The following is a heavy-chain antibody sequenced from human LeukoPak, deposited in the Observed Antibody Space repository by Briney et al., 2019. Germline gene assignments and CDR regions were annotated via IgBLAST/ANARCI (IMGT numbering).Heavy chain of an antibody. V-gene: IGHV3-9*01. CDR1: GFTFDDYA. CDR3: AGQKYDAFDT. J-gene: IGHJ3*02. CDR2: ISWNSGSI. Sequence: GGSLRLSCAASGFTFDDYAMHWVRQAPGKGLEWVSGISWNSGSIGYADSVKGRFTISRDNAKNSLYLQMNSLRAEDTALYYCAGQKYDAFDTWGQGTMVTVSS.